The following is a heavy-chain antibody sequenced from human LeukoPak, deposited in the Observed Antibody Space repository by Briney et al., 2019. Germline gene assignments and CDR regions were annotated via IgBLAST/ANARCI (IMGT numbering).Heavy chain of an antibody. J-gene: IGHJ6*04. CDR3: AKEGSWGITMVRGVPMDV. D-gene: IGHD3-10*01. V-gene: IGHV3-30*02. CDR2: IRFDGGNK. CDR1: GFTFSSYD. Sequence: GGSLRLSCAASGFTFSSYDMHWVRQAPGKGLEWVAFIRFDGGNKYYADSVKGRFTISRDNSKNTLYLQMNSLRAEDTAVYYCAKEGSWGITMVRGVPMDVWGKGTTVTISS.